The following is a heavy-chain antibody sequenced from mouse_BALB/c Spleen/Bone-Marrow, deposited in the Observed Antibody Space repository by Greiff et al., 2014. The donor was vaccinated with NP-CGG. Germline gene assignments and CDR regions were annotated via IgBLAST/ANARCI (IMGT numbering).Heavy chain of an antibody. J-gene: IGHJ4*01. D-gene: IGHD1-1*01. CDR1: GSTFTNYT. V-gene: IGHV1-4*01. CDR3: ARGHCGSSYSAVDY. Sequence: VKLLESGAELARPGASVQMSCKASGSTFTNYTMHWIKQRPGQGLEWIGYINPSSGYTNYNQKFKVKATLTADKSSSTAYMQLSSLTSEASAVYYCARGHCGSSYSAVDYWGQGTSVTVSS. CDR2: INPSSGYT.